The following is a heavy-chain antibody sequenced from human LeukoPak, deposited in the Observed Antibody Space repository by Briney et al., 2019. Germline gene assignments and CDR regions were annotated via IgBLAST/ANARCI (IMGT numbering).Heavy chain of an antibody. V-gene: IGHV1-2*02. D-gene: IGHD2-2*01. J-gene: IGHJ5*02. CDR1: GYTLTGYY. CDR2: INPNSGGT. CDR3: ARAGYCSSTSCPGRFDP. Sequence: ASVKVSCKASGYTLTGYYMHWVRQAPGQGLEWMGWINPNSGGTNYAQKFQGRVTMTRDTSISTAYMELSRLRSDDTAVYYCARAGYCSSTSCPGRFDPWGQGTLVTVSS.